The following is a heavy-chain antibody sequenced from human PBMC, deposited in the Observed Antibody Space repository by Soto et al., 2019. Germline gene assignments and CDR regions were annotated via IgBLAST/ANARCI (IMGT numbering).Heavy chain of an antibody. Sequence: GGSLRLSWVGSGFTFSTYSINWVRQAPGKGLEWVSSISSRSDIYYADSVKGRFTISRDNAKNSVSLQMNSLRAEDTAVYYCAREYPAWPLAYGLDVWGQGTTVIFSS. V-gene: IGHV3-21*01. CDR3: AREYPAWPLAYGLDV. J-gene: IGHJ6*02. CDR1: GFTFSTYS. CDR2: ISSRSDI.